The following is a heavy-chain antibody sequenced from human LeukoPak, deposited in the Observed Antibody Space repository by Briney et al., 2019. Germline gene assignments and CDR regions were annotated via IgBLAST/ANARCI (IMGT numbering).Heavy chain of an antibody. CDR3: ATGYSSSWYIDY. D-gene: IGHD6-13*01. J-gene: IGHJ4*02. V-gene: IGHV1-24*01. CDR1: GYTLTELS. Sequence: ASVKVSCKVSGYTLTELSMHWVRQAPGKGLEWMGGFDPVDGETIYAQKFQGRVTMTEDTSTDTAYMELSSLRSEDTAVYYCATGYSSSWYIDYWGQGTLVTVSS. CDR2: FDPVDGET.